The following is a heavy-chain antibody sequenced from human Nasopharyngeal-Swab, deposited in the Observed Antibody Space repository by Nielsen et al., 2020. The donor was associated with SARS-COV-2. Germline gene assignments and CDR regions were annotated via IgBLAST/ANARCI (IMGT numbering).Heavy chain of an antibody. V-gene: IGHV3-13*01. CDR3: ARARYWLAASGPFFDY. Sequence: GESLKISCAASGFTFRSYDMHWVRQGTGKGLEWVSAIGNAGVTYYPGSVKGRFTISRENAKNSLYLQMNSLRAEDTAVYYCARARYWLAASGPFFDYWGQGTLVTVSS. D-gene: IGHD6-13*01. CDR2: IGNAGVT. J-gene: IGHJ4*02. CDR1: GFTFRSYD.